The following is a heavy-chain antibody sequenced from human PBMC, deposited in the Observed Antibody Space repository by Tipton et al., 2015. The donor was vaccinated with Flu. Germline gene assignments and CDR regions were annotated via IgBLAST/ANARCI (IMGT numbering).Heavy chain of an antibody. CDR2: IYHSGST. J-gene: IGHJ4*02. V-gene: IGHV4-38-2*01. Sequence: TLSLTCAVSGYSISSGYYWGWVRQPPGKGLEWIGTIYHSGSTYYNPSLKSRLTMSVDTSKNQISLKLRSVTAADTAVYYCARHTGDSVRGVIDYWGQGTLVTVSS. D-gene: IGHD3-10*02. CDR1: GYSISSGYY. CDR3: ARHTGDSVRGVIDY.